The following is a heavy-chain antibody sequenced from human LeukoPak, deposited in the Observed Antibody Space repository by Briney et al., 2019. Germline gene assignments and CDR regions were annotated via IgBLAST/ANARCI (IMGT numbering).Heavy chain of an antibody. Sequence: GASVKVSCKASGYTFTSYGISWVRQAPGQGLEWMGWINPNSGGTNYAQKFQGRVTMTRDTSISTAYMELSRLRSDDTAVYYCAVSAAAAFGYWGQGTLVTVSS. D-gene: IGHD6-25*01. V-gene: IGHV1-2*02. CDR2: INPNSGGT. CDR3: AVSAAAAFGY. CDR1: GYTFTSYG. J-gene: IGHJ4*02.